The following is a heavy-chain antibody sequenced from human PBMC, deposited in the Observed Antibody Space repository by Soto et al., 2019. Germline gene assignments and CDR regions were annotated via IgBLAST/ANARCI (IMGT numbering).Heavy chain of an antibody. Sequence: ASVKVSCKASGYTFTGYYMHWVRQAPGQGLEWMGWINPNSGGTNYAQKFQGWVTMTRDTSISTAYMELSRLRSDDTAVYYCARVGAHIAARHDAFDIWGQGTMVTVSS. V-gene: IGHV1-2*04. D-gene: IGHD6-6*01. J-gene: IGHJ3*02. CDR2: INPNSGGT. CDR1: GYTFTGYY. CDR3: ARVGAHIAARHDAFDI.